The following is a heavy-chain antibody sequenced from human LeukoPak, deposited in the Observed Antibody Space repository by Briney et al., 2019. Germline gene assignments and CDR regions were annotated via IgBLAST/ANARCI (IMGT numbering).Heavy chain of an antibody. V-gene: IGHV3-33*08. CDR3: VRDPSGSGFAFDS. CDR1: GFTFSGYW. D-gene: IGHD1-1*01. J-gene: IGHJ4*02. CDR2: IWFDGSNK. Sequence: GGSLRLSCAASGFTFSGYWMHWVRQAPGKGLEWVAFIWFDGSNKHYADSVKGRFTISRDNSEDTLYLQMNSLRAEDTAVYYCVRDPSGSGFAFDSWGQGALVTVSS.